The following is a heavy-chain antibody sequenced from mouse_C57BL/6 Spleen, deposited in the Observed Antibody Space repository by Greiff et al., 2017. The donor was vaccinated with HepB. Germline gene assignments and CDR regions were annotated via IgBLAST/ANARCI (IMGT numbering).Heavy chain of an antibody. Sequence: QVQLQQSGPELVKPGASVKISCKASGYAFSSSWMNWVKQRPGKGLEWIGRIYPGDGDTNYNGKFKGKATLTADKSSSTAYMQLSSLTSEDSAVYFCVRGVTGTAAMDYWGQGTSVTVSS. D-gene: IGHD4-1*01. CDR2: IYPGDGDT. V-gene: IGHV1-82*01. J-gene: IGHJ4*01. CDR1: GYAFSSSW. CDR3: VRGVTGTAAMDY.